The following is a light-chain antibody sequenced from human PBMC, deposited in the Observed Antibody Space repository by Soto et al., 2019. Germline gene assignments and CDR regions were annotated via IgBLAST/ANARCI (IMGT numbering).Light chain of an antibody. V-gene: IGLV2-18*02. J-gene: IGLJ1*01. CDR2: EVS. Sequence: QSVLTQPPSVSGSPGQSVTISCTGTSSDVITYNSVSWYQQYPGTVPKLIIYEVSNRPSGVPDRFSGSKSGNTASLTISGLQAEDEADYYCSSYTSSNTYVFGTGTKVTVL. CDR1: SSDVITYNS. CDR3: SSYTSSNTYV.